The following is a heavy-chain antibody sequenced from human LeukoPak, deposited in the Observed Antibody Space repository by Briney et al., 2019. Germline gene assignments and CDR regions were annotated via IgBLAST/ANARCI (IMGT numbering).Heavy chain of an antibody. CDR2: ISGDGGST. CDR3: AKDGSGSYYNVGWVDY. V-gene: IGHV3-43*02. CDR1: GFTFDDYA. Sequence: GGSLRLSCAASGFTFDDYAMHWVRQAPGKGLEWVSFISGDGGSTYYADSVKGRFTISRDNSKNSLYLQMNSLRTEDTALYYCAKDGSGSYYNVGWVDYWGQGTLVTASS. D-gene: IGHD3-10*01. J-gene: IGHJ4*02.